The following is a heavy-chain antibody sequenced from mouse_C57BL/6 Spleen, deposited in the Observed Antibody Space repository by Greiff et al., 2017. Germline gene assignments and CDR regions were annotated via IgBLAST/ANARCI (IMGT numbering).Heavy chain of an antibody. CDR1: GYTFTSYW. Sequence: QDQLQQPGAELVMPGASVKLSCKASGYTFTSYWMHWVKQRPGQGLEWIGEIDPSDSYTNYNQKFKGKSTLTVDKSSSTAYMQLSSLTSEDSAVYYCARRGDPRDAMDYWGQGTSVTVSS. D-gene: IGHD3-3*01. J-gene: IGHJ4*01. CDR3: ARRGDPRDAMDY. CDR2: IDPSDSYT. V-gene: IGHV1-69*01.